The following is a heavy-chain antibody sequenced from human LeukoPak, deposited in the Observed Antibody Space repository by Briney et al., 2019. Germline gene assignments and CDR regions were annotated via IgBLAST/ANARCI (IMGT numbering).Heavy chain of an antibody. D-gene: IGHD3-3*01. J-gene: IGHJ4*02. Sequence: SGGSLRLSCAASRFTFSSYSMNWVRQAPGKGLEWVSSISSSGSYIYYADSVKGRFTISRDNAKNSLYLQMNSLRAEDTAVYYCARDESTYDFWSGYLMGNFDYWGQGTLVTVSS. CDR2: ISSSGSYI. CDR3: ARDESTYDFWSGYLMGNFDY. CDR1: RFTFSSYS. V-gene: IGHV3-21*01.